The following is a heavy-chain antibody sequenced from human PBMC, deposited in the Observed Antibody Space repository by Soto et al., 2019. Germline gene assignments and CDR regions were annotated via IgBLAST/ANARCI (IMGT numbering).Heavy chain of an antibody. CDR2: ISAYNGNT. CDR1: GYTFTSYG. D-gene: IGHD6-13*01. Sequence: ASVKVSCKASGYTFTSYGISWVRQAPGQGLEWMGWISAYNGNTNYAQKLQGRVTMTTDTSTSTAYTELRSLRSDDTAVYYCARDISSSWSYYYYGMDVWGQGTTVTVSS. J-gene: IGHJ6*02. V-gene: IGHV1-18*04. CDR3: ARDISSSWSYYYYGMDV.